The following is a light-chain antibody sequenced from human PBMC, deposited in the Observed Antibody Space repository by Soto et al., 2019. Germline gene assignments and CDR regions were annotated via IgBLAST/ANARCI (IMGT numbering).Light chain of an antibody. CDR1: QSVSRY. CDR3: QPRSKLHLT. CDR2: DAS. Sequence: EIELTQSPATLSLSPGERATLSCRASQSVSRYLAWYKQKPGRAPKLLIYDASNRATGIPARFSGSASGTDFTLTISRLETEDIAGYYCQPRSKLHLTFGGGTKVEIK. V-gene: IGKV3-11*01. J-gene: IGKJ4*01.